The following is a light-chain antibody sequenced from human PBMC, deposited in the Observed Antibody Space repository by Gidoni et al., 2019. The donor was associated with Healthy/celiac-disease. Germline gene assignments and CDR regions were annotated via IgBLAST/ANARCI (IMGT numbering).Light chain of an antibody. Sequence: EIQMTQSPATLSASVGDRVTMTCRANQSLNRWLAWYQQKPGKAPKLLIHKASSLASGVPSRFSGSGSGTEFSLTISGLQPDDFATYYCQQYNSYSRTFGQGTTVEMK. CDR2: KAS. J-gene: IGKJ1*01. V-gene: IGKV1-5*03. CDR3: QQYNSYSRT. CDR1: QSLNRW.